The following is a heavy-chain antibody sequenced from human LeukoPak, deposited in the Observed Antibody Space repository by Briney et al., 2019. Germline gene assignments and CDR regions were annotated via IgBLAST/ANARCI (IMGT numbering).Heavy chain of an antibody. V-gene: IGHV4-59*01. Sequence: PSETLSLTCTVSGASIGSYFWSWLRQPPGKGLEWIGYIYYGGGTNYNPSFESRITISVDTSKNRISLNLTSVTASDTAIYYCAGERGDYDSDNWFDSWGQGTLVTVSS. CDR3: AGERGDYDSDNWFDS. D-gene: IGHD4-17*01. J-gene: IGHJ5*01. CDR1: GASIGSYF. CDR2: IYYGGGT.